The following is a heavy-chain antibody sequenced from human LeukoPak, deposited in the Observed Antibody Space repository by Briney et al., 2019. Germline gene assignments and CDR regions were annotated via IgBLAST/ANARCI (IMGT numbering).Heavy chain of an antibody. CDR3: ARGPTTIGGAGKAYFDY. D-gene: IGHD6-13*01. CDR2: IRSASSYI. V-gene: IGHV3-21*01. J-gene: IGHJ4*02. CDR1: GFIFSDYT. Sequence: GGSLRLSCEASGFIFSDYTMHWVRQAPGKGLEWVSSIRSASSYILYADSVKGRFTISRDNAKSSLYLQLNSLRGDDTAIYYCARGPTTIGGAGKAYFDYWGQEILVLVSS.